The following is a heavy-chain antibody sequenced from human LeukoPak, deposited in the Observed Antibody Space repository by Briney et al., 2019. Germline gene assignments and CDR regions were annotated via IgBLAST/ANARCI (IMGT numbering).Heavy chain of an antibody. V-gene: IGHV1-2*02. CDR1: GYTFTGYY. CDR2: INPNSGGT. J-gene: IGHJ5*02. D-gene: IGHD3-3*01. Sequence: GASVKVSCKASGYTFTGYYMHWVRQAPGQGLEWMGWINPNSGGTNYAQKFQGRVTMTRDTSISTAYMELSRLRSDDTAVYYCARTPGRGSGLFLDVRNNGFDPWGQGTLVTVSS. CDR3: ARTPGRGSGLFLDVRNNGFDP.